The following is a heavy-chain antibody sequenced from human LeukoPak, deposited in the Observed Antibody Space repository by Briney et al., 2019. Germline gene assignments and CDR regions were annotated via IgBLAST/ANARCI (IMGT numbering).Heavy chain of an antibody. V-gene: IGHV4-4*07. CDR3: ARVVRSEWLRLGDYFDY. Sequence: SETLSLTCTVSGGSISSYYWSWIRQPAGKGLEWIGRIYTSGSTNYNPSLKSRVTISVDTSKNQFSLKLSSVTAADTAVYYCARVVRSEWLRLGDYFDYWGQGTLVTVSS. D-gene: IGHD5-12*01. CDR2: IYTSGST. CDR1: GGSISSYY. J-gene: IGHJ4*02.